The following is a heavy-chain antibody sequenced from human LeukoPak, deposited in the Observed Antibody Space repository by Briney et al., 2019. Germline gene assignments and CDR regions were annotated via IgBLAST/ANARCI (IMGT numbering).Heavy chain of an antibody. J-gene: IGHJ4*02. CDR1: GFTFSSFG. D-gene: IGHD3-9*01. V-gene: IGHV3-30*02. CDR2: IRYDGSNK. CDR3: VKDGDWSFDY. Sequence: GGSLRLSCAASGFTFSSFGMHWVRQAPGKGLEWVAFIRYDGSNKYYPDSVKGRFTISRDNSKNTLYLQMNSLRAEDTAVYYCVKDGDWSFDYWGQGTQVTVSS.